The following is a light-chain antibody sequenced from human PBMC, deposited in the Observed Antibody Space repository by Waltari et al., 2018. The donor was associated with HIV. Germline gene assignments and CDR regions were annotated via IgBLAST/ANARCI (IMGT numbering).Light chain of an antibody. CDR2: AAY. Sequence: IQMTQSPSSLSASVGDRVTITCRASQNILTYLNWYRQKPGKAPNLLFYAAYSLQSGVHSRFSGRGSAPHFPLTISDLQPEEFATYYCKQRYTPPRTFGQGT. CDR1: QNILTY. CDR3: KQRYTPPRT. J-gene: IGKJ1*01. V-gene: IGKV1-39*01.